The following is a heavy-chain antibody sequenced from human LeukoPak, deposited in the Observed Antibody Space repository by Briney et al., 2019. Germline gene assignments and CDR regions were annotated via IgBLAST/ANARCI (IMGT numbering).Heavy chain of an antibody. V-gene: IGHV4-34*01. D-gene: IGHD5-18*01. CDR3: ARLAAGYSYGDPFDY. Sequence: SETLSLTCAVYGGSFSGYYWSWIRQPPGKGLEWIGEINHSGSTNYNPSLKSRVTISVDTSKNQFSLKLSSVTAADTAVYYCARLAAGYSYGDPFDYWGQGTLVTVSS. CDR1: GGSFSGYY. CDR2: INHSGST. J-gene: IGHJ4*02.